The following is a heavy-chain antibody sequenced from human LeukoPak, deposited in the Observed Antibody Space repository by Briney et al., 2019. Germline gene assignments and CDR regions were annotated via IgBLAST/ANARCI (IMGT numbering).Heavy chain of an antibody. V-gene: IGHV3-21*01. CDR2: ISSSSSYI. Sequence: GSLRLSCAASGFTFSIYSMNWVRQAPGKGLEWVSSISSSSSYIYYADSVKGRLTISRDNAKNSLYLQMNSLRAEDTAVYYCARDDSSGYYYIFFDYWGQGTLVTVPS. CDR3: ARDDSSGYYYIFFDY. J-gene: IGHJ4*02. D-gene: IGHD3-22*01. CDR1: GFTFSIYS.